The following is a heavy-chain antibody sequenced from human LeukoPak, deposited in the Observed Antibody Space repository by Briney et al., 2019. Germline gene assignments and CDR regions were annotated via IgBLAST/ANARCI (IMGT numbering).Heavy chain of an antibody. J-gene: IGHJ4*02. Sequence: GASVKVSCKASGYTFTSYGISWVRQAPGQGLEWMGWISAHNGNTNYAQKLQGRVTMTTDTSTSTAYMELRSLRSDDTAVYYCARVSPAPYCDILTGYHPFDYWGQGTLVTVSS. CDR1: GYTFTSYG. CDR3: ARVSPAPYCDILTGYHPFDY. CDR2: ISAHNGNT. V-gene: IGHV1-18*01. D-gene: IGHD3-9*01.